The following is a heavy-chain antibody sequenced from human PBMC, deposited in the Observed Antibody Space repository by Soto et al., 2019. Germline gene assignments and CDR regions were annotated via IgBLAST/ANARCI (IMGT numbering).Heavy chain of an antibody. CDR1: GFTFSSYS. V-gene: IGHV3-21*04. D-gene: IGHD3-16*01. CDR2: ISTNASDI. CDR3: VKGAYNFDS. Sequence: PGGSLRLSCASSGFTFSSYSMNWVRQAPGKGLEWVSCISTNASDIYYADSVKDRFTISRDNAKNSLYLQMSSLRAEDTAIYYCVKGAYNFDSWGQGALVTVSS. J-gene: IGHJ4*02.